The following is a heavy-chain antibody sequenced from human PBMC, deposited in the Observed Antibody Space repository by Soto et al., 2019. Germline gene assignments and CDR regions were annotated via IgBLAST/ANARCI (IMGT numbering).Heavy chain of an antibody. J-gene: IGHJ3*02. Sequence: SETLSLTCAVSGGSISSGGYSWSWIRQPPGKGLEWIGYIYHSGSTYYNPSLKSRVTISVDRSKNQFSLKLSSVTAADTAVYYCARGDYGDAACAFDIWGQGTMVTVSS. D-gene: IGHD4-17*01. CDR2: IYHSGST. V-gene: IGHV4-30-2*01. CDR3: ARGDYGDAACAFDI. CDR1: GGSISSGGYS.